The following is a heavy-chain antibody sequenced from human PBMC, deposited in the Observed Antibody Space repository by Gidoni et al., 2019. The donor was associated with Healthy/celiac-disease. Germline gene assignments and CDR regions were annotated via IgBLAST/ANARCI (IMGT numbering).Heavy chain of an antibody. D-gene: IGHD3-10*01. CDR1: GFTFSGYG. V-gene: IGHV3-30*18. Sequence: QVQLVESGGGVVQPGRSLRLPCAASGFTFSGYGMDWVRQAPGKGLEWVAVRAYDGSNKYYADSVKGRFTISRDNSKNTLYLQMNSLRAEDTAVYYCANEFGELLSDGMDVWGQGTTVTVSS. CDR3: ANEFGELLSDGMDV. J-gene: IGHJ6*02. CDR2: RAYDGSNK.